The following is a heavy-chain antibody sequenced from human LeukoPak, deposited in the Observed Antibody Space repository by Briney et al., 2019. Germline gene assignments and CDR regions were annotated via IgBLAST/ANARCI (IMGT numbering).Heavy chain of an antibody. CDR3: ARLSGNFWSGYLGFDP. J-gene: IGHJ5*02. D-gene: IGHD3-3*01. V-gene: IGHV4-39*01. Sequence: PSETLSLTCTVSGGSISSSSYYWGWIRQPPGKGLEWIGNIYYNGGTFYNPSLKSRVTISVDPSKNQFSLKLSSVTAADTAVYYCARLSGNFWSGYLGFDPWGQGTLVTVSS. CDR2: IYYNGGT. CDR1: GGSISSSSYY.